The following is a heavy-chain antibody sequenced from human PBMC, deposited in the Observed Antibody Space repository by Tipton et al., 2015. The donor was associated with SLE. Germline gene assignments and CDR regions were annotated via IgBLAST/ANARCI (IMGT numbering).Heavy chain of an antibody. CDR2: ISWDGGST. V-gene: IGHV3-43*01. CDR1: GFTFDDYT. Sequence: VQLVQSGGVVVQPGGSLRLSCAASGFTFDDYTMHWVRQAPGKGLEWVSLISWDGGSTYYADSVKGRFTISRDNSKNSLYLQMNSLRTEDTALYYCAKGGGVGATTLPPDYWGQGTLVTVSS. J-gene: IGHJ4*02. D-gene: IGHD1-26*01. CDR3: AKGGGVGATTLPPDY.